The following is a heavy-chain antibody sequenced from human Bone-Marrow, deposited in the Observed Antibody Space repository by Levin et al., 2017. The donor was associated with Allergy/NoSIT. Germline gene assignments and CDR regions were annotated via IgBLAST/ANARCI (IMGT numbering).Heavy chain of an antibody. D-gene: IGHD3-9*01. V-gene: IGHV3-23*01. Sequence: GGSLRLSCAASGFTFDGYAMTWVRQAPGKGLEWVSAVSSSGDYTYYVESLKGRFTISSDNSKNIVFLQMNNLRAEDTAVYYCARTQGSSTSTGYLRAFDSWGQGTLVTVSS. CDR2: VSSSGDYT. CDR1: GFTFDGYA. J-gene: IGHJ5*01. CDR3: ARTQGSSTSTGYLRAFDS.